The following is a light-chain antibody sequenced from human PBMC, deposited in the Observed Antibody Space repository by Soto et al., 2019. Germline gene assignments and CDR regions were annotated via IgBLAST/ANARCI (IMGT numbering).Light chain of an antibody. V-gene: IGKV3-15*01. J-gene: IGKJ5*01. Sequence: EIVMTQSPGTLSVSPGGRATLSCRASQSVRSNLAWYQQKPGQAPRLVIYGASTRATGVPARFSGSGFETEFTLTISSLQSEDFAVYYCQQYNNWPPITFGQGTRLEIK. CDR1: QSVRSN. CDR3: QQYNNWPPIT. CDR2: GAS.